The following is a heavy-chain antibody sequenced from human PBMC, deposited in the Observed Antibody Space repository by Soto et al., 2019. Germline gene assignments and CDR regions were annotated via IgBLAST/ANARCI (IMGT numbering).Heavy chain of an antibody. CDR3: PIPPPGALRFFDWLLFLSY. D-gene: IGHD3-9*01. Sequence: GGSLRLSCAASGFTFSSYAMHWVRQAPGKGLEWVAVISYDGSNKYYADSVKGRFTISRDNSKNTLDLQMNSLRAEDTAGYYSPIPPPGALRFFDWLLFLSYWAQGPLVTVSS. CDR2: ISYDGSNK. V-gene: IGHV3-30-3*01. CDR1: GFTFSSYA. J-gene: IGHJ4*02.